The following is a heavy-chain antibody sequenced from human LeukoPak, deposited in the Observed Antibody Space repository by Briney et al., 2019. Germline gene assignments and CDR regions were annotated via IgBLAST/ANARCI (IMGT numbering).Heavy chain of an antibody. J-gene: IGHJ4*02. D-gene: IGHD6-13*01. CDR1: GFTFSSYG. CDR2: ISYDGSNK. CDR3: ARTVAAAGPMDY. V-gene: IGHV3-30*03. Sequence: GGSLRLSCAASGFTFSSYGMHWVRQAPGKGLEWVAVISYDGSNKYYADSVKGRFTISRDNSKNTLYLQMNSLRTEDTAVYYCARTVAAAGPMDYWGQGTLVTVFS.